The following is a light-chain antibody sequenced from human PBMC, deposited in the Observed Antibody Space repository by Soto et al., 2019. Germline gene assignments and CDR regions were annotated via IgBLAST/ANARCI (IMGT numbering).Light chain of an antibody. CDR1: QGLRND. Sequence: DIQMTQSPSSLTASVGDRVTITCRASQGLRNDLGGYQQKPGKAPKRLIYAASSLQSRVPSRFSGSGSGTEFTLTISGLQPEAVATYYGLQHNSYPWAFGKGTKVEIK. J-gene: IGKJ1*01. CDR3: LQHNSYPWA. V-gene: IGKV1-17*01. CDR2: AAS.